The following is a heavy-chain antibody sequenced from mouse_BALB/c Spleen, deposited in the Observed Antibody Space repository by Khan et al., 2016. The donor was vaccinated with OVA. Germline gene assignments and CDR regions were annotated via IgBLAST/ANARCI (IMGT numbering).Heavy chain of an antibody. CDR2: INTGGDNI. CDR3: ARHNYGPFAY. V-gene: IGHV5-6*01. D-gene: IGHD1-1*01. J-gene: IGHJ3*01. Sequence: EVELVESGGDLVKPGGSLKLSCAASGFTFSTYAMSWVRQTPDKRLEWVATINTGGDNIYFPDSVRGRFTISRDNAKNTLYLQMSSLRSEDTAMYYCARHNYGPFAYWGQGTLVTVSA. CDR1: GFTFSTYA.